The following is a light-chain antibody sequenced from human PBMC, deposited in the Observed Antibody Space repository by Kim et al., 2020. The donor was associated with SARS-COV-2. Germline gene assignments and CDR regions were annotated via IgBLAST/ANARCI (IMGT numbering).Light chain of an antibody. CDR3: QQYYSTPRYT. CDR1: QSVLYSSNNKNY. J-gene: IGKJ2*01. V-gene: IGKV4-1*01. CDR2: WAS. Sequence: DIVMTQSPDSLAVSLCERATINCKSSQSVLYSSNNKNYLAWYQQKPGQPPKLLIYWASTRESGVPDRFSGSGSGTDFTLTISSLQAEDVAVYYCQQYYSTPRYTFGQGTKLEI.